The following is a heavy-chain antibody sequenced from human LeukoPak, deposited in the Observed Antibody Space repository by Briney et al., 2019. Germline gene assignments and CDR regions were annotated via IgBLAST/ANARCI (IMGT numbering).Heavy chain of an antibody. J-gene: IGHJ4*02. D-gene: IGHD6-19*01. V-gene: IGHV1-69*13. CDR1: GYTFTSYG. CDR2: IIPIFGTA. Sequence: SVKVSCKASGYTFTSYGISWVRQAPGQGLEWMGGIIPIFGTANYAQKFQGRVTITADESTSTAYMELSSLRSEDTAVYYCARTHRAGIAVAGTDYWGQGTLVTVSS. CDR3: ARTHRAGIAVAGTDY.